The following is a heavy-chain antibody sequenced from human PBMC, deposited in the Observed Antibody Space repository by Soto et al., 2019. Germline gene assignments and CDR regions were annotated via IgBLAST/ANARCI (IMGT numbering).Heavy chain of an antibody. V-gene: IGHV3-23*01. Sequence: EVQLLESGGDLVQPGGSLRLSCAASGFSFSSYGMSWVRQAPGKGLEWVSSISGGGGSTYYADSVKGRLTISRDNSKNTLYLQMNSLKVEDTAVYYCAKRSPVSTYYFDYWGQGTLVTVSS. CDR3: AKRSPVSTYYFDY. CDR1: GFSFSSYG. J-gene: IGHJ4*02. CDR2: ISGGGGST.